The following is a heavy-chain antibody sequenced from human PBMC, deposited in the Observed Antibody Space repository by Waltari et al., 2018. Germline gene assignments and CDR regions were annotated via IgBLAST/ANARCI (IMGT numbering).Heavy chain of an antibody. CDR1: GFTFSSYV. V-gene: IGHV3-23*04. D-gene: IGHD3-10*01. CDR2: ISGRGEST. Sequence: EVQLVESGGGLVQPGGSLRLSCAASGFTFSSYVMSWVRQAPGKGLEWVSVISGRGESTYYADSVKGRFTISRDNSKNTLQLQMNSLRAEDTAVDYCAKEYYYGAGSYSPEFTFDYWGQGTLVTVSS. J-gene: IGHJ4*02. CDR3: AKEYYYGAGSYSPEFTFDY.